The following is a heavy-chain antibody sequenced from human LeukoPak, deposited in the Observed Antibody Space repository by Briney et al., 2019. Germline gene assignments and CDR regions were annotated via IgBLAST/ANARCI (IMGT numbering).Heavy chain of an antibody. CDR1: GGSISSYY. J-gene: IGHJ3*02. Sequence: SETLSLTCTVSGGSISSYYWSWIRQPPGKGLEWIGYIYYSGSTNYNPSLKSRVTISVDTSKNQFSLKLSSVTAADTAVYYCARDYYDSRGEAFDIWGLGTMVPVSS. V-gene: IGHV4-59*01. CDR2: IYYSGST. CDR3: ARDYYDSRGEAFDI. D-gene: IGHD3-22*01.